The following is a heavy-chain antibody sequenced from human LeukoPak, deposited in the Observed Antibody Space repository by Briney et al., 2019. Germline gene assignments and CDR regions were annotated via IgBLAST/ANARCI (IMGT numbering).Heavy chain of an antibody. D-gene: IGHD2-8*01. CDR3: ARRPSNGGRYFDY. Sequence: GESLKIPCKGSGYSFSSYWIGWVRQMSGKGLEGMGIIYPGDSDTRYSPSFQGQVTISADKSISTAYLQWSSLKASDTAMYYCARRPSNGGRYFDYWRQGTLVTVSS. CDR2: IYPGDSDT. CDR1: GYSFSSYW. J-gene: IGHJ4*02. V-gene: IGHV5-51*01.